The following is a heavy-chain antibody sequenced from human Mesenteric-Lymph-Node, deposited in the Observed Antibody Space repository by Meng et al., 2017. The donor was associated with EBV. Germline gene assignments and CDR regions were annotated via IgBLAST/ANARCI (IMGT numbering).Heavy chain of an antibody. Sequence: QGSGPGQVRPPVTLSLPCTVSGGSIRTSSSYWGWIRLSPGKGPEWIGSIFYSGKTYYNPSLKSRATLSVDTSNNQFSLQLTSVTAADRAVYYCVSQGYSSAWFHNWGQGTLVTVSS. V-gene: IGHV4-39*01. D-gene: IGHD6-19*01. CDR2: IFYSGKT. CDR3: VSQGYSSAWFHN. CDR1: GGSIRTSSSY. J-gene: IGHJ5*02.